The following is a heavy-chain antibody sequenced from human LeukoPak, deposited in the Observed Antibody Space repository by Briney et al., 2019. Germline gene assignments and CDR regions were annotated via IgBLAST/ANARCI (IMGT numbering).Heavy chain of an antibody. J-gene: IGHJ4*02. Sequence: GGSLRLSCAASGFTFSHHWMHWVRQRPGKGLEWVSHIGLYGEITRQADFVRGRFTISRDNAKNTVFLEMKSLTVDDTAVYYCTTLSGPTDYWGQGTLVTVSS. CDR2: IGLYGEIT. CDR1: GFTFSHHW. V-gene: IGHV3-74*01. CDR3: TTLSGPTDY.